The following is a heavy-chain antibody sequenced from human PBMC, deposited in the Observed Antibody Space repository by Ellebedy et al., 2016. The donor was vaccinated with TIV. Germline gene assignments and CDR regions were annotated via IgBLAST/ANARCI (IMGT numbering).Heavy chain of an antibody. Sequence: GGSLRLXCAASGFIFSTYSMNWVRQAPGKGLEWVAFIRSSTNSISYADSVKGRFTISRDDAENSLYLQMNSLRDEDTAVYYCARGGAGFDSMNRELSFDSWGQGTPVTVSS. J-gene: IGHJ4*02. CDR2: IRSSTNSI. V-gene: IGHV3-48*02. D-gene: IGHD1-26*01. CDR1: GFIFSTYS. CDR3: ARGGAGFDSMNRELSFDS.